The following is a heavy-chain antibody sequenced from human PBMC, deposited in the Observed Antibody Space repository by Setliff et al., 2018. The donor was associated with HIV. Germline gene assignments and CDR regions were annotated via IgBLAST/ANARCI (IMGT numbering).Heavy chain of an antibody. J-gene: IGHJ4*02. CDR3: AKNFYSSPWSPLDY. V-gene: IGHV3-30*02. CDR1: GFTFDNAW. CDR2: IRYDGTYK. Sequence: GGSLRLSCTVSGFTFDNAWMAWVRQAPGKGLEWVAFIRYDGTYKYYADSLKGRFTISRDNSKNTLFLQMNSLRTEDTAVYYCAKNFYSSPWSPLDYWGQGTLVTVSS. D-gene: IGHD6-19*01.